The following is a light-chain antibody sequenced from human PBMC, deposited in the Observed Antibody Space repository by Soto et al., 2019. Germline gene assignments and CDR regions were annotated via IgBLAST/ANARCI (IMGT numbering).Light chain of an antibody. CDR2: GAS. Sequence: EIVLTQSPGTLSLSPGERATLSCRASQSVSSSYLAWYQQKPGQAPRLLIYGASSRATGIPDRFSGSGSGTDFTLTISRLEPEDFAVYYCQQYGSSRSFTFGPGTKVVIK. J-gene: IGKJ3*01. CDR1: QSVSSSY. V-gene: IGKV3-20*01. CDR3: QQYGSSRSFT.